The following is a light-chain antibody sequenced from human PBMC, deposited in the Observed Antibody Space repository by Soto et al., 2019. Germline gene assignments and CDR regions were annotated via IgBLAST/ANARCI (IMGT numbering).Light chain of an antibody. CDR1: QPISSW. CDR2: AAS. CDR3: QQASSFPHT. J-gene: IGKJ2*01. Sequence: DIQMTQAPSTVSASVGDRVTITCRASQPISSWLAWFRQRPGKAPELLIYAASTLHSGVPSRFSGSGSGTDFALTISGLQPEDFATYYCQQASSFPHTFGQGTRVDIK. V-gene: IGKV1-12*01.